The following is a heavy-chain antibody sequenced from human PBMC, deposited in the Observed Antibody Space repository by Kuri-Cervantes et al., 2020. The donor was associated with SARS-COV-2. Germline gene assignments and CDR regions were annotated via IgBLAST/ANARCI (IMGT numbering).Heavy chain of an antibody. CDR2: FDPEDGET. CDR3: ATTFAFLMGATYDY. D-gene: IGHD1-26*01. J-gene: IGHJ4*02. V-gene: IGHV1-24*01. Sequence: AAAKVSCKVSGYTLTELSMHRVRQAPGKGLEWMGGFDPEDGETIYEQKFQGRVTMTEDTSTDTAYMELSSLRSEDTAVYYCATTFAFLMGATYDYWGQGTLVTVSS. CDR1: GYTLTELS.